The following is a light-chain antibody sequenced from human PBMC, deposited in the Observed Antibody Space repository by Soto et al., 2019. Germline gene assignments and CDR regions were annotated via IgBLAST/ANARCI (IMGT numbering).Light chain of an antibody. Sequence: EIVLTQSPGTLSLSPGERATLSCRASGSVSSRYLAWYQQKAGQAPRLLISGASSRATGIPDRFSGSGSGTDFTLIISRLEPEDFAMYYCHQYGYSPNTFGQGTKVEIK. J-gene: IGKJ2*01. CDR3: HQYGYSPNT. CDR2: GAS. V-gene: IGKV3-20*01. CDR1: GSVSSRY.